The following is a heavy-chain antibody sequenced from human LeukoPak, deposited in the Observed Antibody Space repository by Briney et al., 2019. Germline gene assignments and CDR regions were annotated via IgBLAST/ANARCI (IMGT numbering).Heavy chain of an antibody. J-gene: IGHJ6*02. Sequence: GASVKVSCKASGYTFTSYDVNWVRQATGQGLEWMGWMNPNSGNTGYAQKFQGRVTMTRNTSISTAYMELSSLRSEDTAVYYCARVYGDPPQIARYYCYYGMDVWGQGTTVTVSS. D-gene: IGHD4-17*01. CDR3: ARVYGDPPQIARYYCYYGMDV. V-gene: IGHV1-8*01. CDR1: GYTFTSYD. CDR2: MNPNSGNT.